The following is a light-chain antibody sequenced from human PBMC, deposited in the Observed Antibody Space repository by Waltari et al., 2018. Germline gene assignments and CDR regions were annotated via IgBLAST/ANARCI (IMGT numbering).Light chain of an antibody. CDR1: SLRSYY. Sequence: SSELTQDPAVSVALGQTVRITCQGDSLRSYYASWYQQKPGQAPVLVIYGKNNRPSGIPDRCSGSRSGNTASLTITGAQAEDEADYYCNSRDSSGNHLWVFGGGTKLTVL. CDR3: NSRDSSGNHLWV. V-gene: IGLV3-19*01. CDR2: GKN. J-gene: IGLJ3*02.